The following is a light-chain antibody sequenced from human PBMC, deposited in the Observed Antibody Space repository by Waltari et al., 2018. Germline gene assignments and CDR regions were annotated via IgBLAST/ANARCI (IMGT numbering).Light chain of an antibody. V-gene: IGLV2-8*01. CDR2: EVS. Sequence: QSALTQPPSASGSPGQSVTIPCPGTSRDVGGYNYVSWYQQHPGKAPKLMIYEVSRRPSGVPDRFSGSKSGNTASLTVSGLQAEDEADYYCSSYAGSNNLVFGGGTKLTVL. CDR3: SSYAGSNNLV. CDR1: SRDVGGYNY. J-gene: IGLJ2*01.